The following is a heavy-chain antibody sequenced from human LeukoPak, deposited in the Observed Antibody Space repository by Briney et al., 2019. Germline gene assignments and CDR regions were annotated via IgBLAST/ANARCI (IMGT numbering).Heavy chain of an antibody. CDR1: GFTFSSYA. CDR3: AKLREFFDRSGQFDY. V-gene: IGHV3-23*01. CDR2: TSGSGDGT. J-gene: IGHJ4*02. D-gene: IGHD3-22*01. Sequence: PGGSLRLSCAASGFTFSSYAMSWVRQAPGKGLEWVSATSGSGDGTFYADSVKGRFTISRDNSKNTLYLQMNSLRAEDTAIYYCAKLREFFDRSGQFDYWGQGTLVTVSS.